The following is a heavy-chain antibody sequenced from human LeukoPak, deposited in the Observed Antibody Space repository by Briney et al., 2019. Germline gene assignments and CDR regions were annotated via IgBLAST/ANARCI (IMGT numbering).Heavy chain of an antibody. CDR1: GGTFSSYA. CDR3: ARSTQLWDRGWDYYYMDV. D-gene: IGHD5-18*01. V-gene: IGHV1-69*13. J-gene: IGHJ6*03. Sequence: SVKVSCKASGGTFSSYAISWVRQAPGQGLEWMGGIIPIFGTANYAQKFQGRVTITADESTSTAYMELSSLRSEDTAVYYCARSTQLWDRGWDYYYMDVWGKGTTVTVSS. CDR2: IIPIFGTA.